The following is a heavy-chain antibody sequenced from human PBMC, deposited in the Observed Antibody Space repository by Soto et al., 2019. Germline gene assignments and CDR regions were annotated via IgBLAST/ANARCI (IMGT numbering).Heavy chain of an antibody. D-gene: IGHD3-10*01. CDR3: ARGRLLLWFGELLYLDY. CDR1: GGTLSSYA. J-gene: IGHJ4*02. V-gene: IGHV1-69*13. CDR2: IIPIFGTA. Sequence: SVKVSCKASGGTLSSYAVGWVRQAPRQGLEWMGGIIPIFGTANYAQKFQGRVTITADESTSTAYMELSSLRSEDTAVYYCARGRLLLWFGELLYLDYWGQGTLVTVSS.